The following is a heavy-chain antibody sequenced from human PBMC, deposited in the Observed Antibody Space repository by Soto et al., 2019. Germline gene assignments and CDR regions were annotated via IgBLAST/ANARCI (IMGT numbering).Heavy chain of an antibody. CDR3: ARPYDILTGLDYFDS. CDR1: GFTFSSFG. J-gene: IGHJ4*02. CDR2: VWFDGSNK. Sequence: GGSLRLSCTASGFTFSSFGMHWVRQAPGKGLEWVAVVWFDGSNKYYADSVQGRFTISRDNSRNTLYLQMNSLRAEDTAVYYCARPYDILTGLDYFDSWGQGTLVTVSS. D-gene: IGHD3-9*01. V-gene: IGHV3-33*01.